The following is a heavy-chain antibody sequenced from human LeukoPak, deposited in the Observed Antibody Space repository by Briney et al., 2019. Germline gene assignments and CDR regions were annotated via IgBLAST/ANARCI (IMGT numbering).Heavy chain of an antibody. CDR2: ISSSSSYI. J-gene: IGHJ6*02. V-gene: IGHV3-21*01. CDR3: AKDLGYDSSGYYNVYYFYGMDV. D-gene: IGHD3-22*01. Sequence: GGSLRLSCAASGFTFSSYSMNWVRQAPGKGLEWVSSISSSSSYIYYADSVKGRFTISRDNSKSTVYLQMNGLRPEDTAVYYCAKDLGYDSSGYYNVYYFYGMDVWGQGTTVAVSS. CDR1: GFTFSSYS.